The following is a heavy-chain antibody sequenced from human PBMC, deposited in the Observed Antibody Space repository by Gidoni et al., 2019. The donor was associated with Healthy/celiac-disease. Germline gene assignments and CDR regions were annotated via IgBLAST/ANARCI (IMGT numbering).Heavy chain of an antibody. CDR3: AGAVGG. J-gene: IGHJ4*02. D-gene: IGHD3-16*01. CDR1: GGTFSSYA. V-gene: IGHV1-69*01. Sequence: QVQLVQSGAEVKKPGSSVKVSCKASGGTFSSYAISWVRQAPGQGLEWMGGIIPILGTANYEHKFQGRATITADESTSTAYRERSSLRSEDTALYYWAGAVGGWGQGTLVTVSS. CDR2: IIPILGTA.